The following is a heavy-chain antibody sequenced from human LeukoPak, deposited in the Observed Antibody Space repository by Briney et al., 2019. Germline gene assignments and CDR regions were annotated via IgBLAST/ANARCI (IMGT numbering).Heavy chain of an antibody. CDR1: GGSISSSSYY. Sequence: PSETLSLTCTVSGGSISSSSYYWGWIRQPPGKGLEWIGSIYYSGSTYYNPSLKSRVIISVDTSKNQFSLKLSSVTAADTAVYYCASYKGREPTYTYWGQGTLVTVSS. CDR3: ASYKGREPTYTY. CDR2: IYYSGST. J-gene: IGHJ4*02. D-gene: IGHD1-14*01. V-gene: IGHV4-39*07.